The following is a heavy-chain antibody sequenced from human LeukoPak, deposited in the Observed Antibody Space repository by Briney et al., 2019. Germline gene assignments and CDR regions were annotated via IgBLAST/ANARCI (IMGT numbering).Heavy chain of an antibody. V-gene: IGHV4-31*03. J-gene: IGHJ5*02. CDR3: ARGGPIENWFDP. Sequence: NPSQTLSLTCTVSGGSISSGGYYWSWIRQHPGKGLEWIGYIYYSGSTYYNPSLKSRVTISVDTSKNQFSLKLSPVTAADTAVYYCARGGPIENWFDPWGQGTLVTVSS. D-gene: IGHD1-26*01. CDR1: GGSISSGGYY. CDR2: IYYSGST.